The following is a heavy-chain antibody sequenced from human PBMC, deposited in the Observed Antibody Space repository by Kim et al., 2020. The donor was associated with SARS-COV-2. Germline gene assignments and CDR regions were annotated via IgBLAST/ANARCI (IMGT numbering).Heavy chain of an antibody. CDR1: GFTFSSYW. V-gene: IGHV3-74*01. CDR2: INSDGSFT. J-gene: IGHJ6*02. CDR3: ARVAGCSGGSCYSYYYSAMDV. Sequence: GGSLRLSCAASGFTFSSYWMNWVRLAPGKGLVWVSRINSDGSFTTYADSVKGRFTISRDNAKKTMYLQMKSLGAEDTAVYYCARVAGCSGGSCYSYYYSAMDVWGQGTTVTVSS. D-gene: IGHD2-15*01.